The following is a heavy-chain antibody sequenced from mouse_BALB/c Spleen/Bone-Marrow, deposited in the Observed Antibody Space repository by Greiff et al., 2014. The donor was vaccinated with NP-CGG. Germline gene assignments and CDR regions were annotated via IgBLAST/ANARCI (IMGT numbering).Heavy chain of an antibody. J-gene: IGHJ2*01. D-gene: IGHD1-2*01. V-gene: IGHV2-9*02. CDR1: GFSLTSYG. CDR2: IWAGGST. CDR3: ARYYYGFLDY. Sequence: QVQLQQSGPGLVAPSQSLSITCTVSGFSLTSYGVHWVRQPPGKGLEWLGVIWAGGSTNYNSTLMSRLSISKDNSTSQVFLKMNSLQTDDTAMYYCARYYYGFLDYWGQGTTLTVSS.